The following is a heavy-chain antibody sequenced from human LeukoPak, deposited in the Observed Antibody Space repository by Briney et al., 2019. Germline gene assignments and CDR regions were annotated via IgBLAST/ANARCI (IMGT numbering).Heavy chain of an antibody. CDR2: INHSGST. V-gene: IGHV4-34*01. CDR3: ARGRYSSGWYESNWFDP. D-gene: IGHD6-19*01. J-gene: IGHJ5*02. Sequence: SETLSLTCAVYGGSFSGYYWSWIRQPPGKGLEWIGEINHSGSTNYNPSLKSRVTISVDTSKNQFSLKLSSVTAADTAVYYCARGRYSSGWYESNWFDPWGQGTLVTVSS. CDR1: GGSFSGYY.